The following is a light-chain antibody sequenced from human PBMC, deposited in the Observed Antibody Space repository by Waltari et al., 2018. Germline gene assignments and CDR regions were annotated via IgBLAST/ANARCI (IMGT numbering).Light chain of an antibody. CDR2: DSS. CDR3: LQCHNLPLT. J-gene: IGKJ4*01. Sequence: DIQMTQPPSPLSSSIGDRVTITCQASQNITTYLNWYQHKPGKSPNLLIYDSSSLETGVPYRFTGSGSATDFTLTISSLQPEDLATYYCLQCHNLPLTFGGGTKVEIK. CDR1: QNITTY. V-gene: IGKV1-33*01.